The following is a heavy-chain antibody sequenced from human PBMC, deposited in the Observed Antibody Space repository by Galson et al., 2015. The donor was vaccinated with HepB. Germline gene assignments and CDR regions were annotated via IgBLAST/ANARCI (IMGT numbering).Heavy chain of an antibody. CDR1: KFTFSDYY. CDR2: ISSSGNNI. Sequence: SLRLSCAASKFTFSDYYMSWIRQAPGKGLEWISYISSSGNNIYYADSVKGRFTISRDNAKKSLYLQMNSLRAEDTAVYYCARAALGRFDPWGQGTLVTVSS. V-gene: IGHV3-11*01. J-gene: IGHJ5*02. D-gene: IGHD6-25*01. CDR3: ARAALGRFDP.